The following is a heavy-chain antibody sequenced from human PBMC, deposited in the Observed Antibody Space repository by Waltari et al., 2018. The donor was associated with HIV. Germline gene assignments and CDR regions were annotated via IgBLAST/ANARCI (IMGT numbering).Heavy chain of an antibody. J-gene: IGHJ4*02. CDR1: GYTFTSYD. Sequence: QVQLVQSGAEVKKPGASVKVSCKASGYTFTSYDINWVRQATGQGLEWMGWMNPNSGNTGYAQKFQGRVTMTRNTSISTAYMELSSLRSEDTAVYYCARGITPGEPPKGPFDYWGQGTLVTVSS. CDR2: MNPNSGNT. CDR3: ARGITPGEPPKGPFDY. D-gene: IGHD3-10*01. V-gene: IGHV1-8*01.